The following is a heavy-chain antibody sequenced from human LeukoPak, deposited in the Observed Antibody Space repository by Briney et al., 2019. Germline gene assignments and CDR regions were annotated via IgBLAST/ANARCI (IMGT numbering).Heavy chain of an antibody. D-gene: IGHD3-22*01. CDR1: GFTFNDHA. Sequence: GRSLRLSCAASGFTFNDHAMYWVRQAPGKGLEWVSGINWTSDNIGYADSVKGRFTISRDDAKNSLFLQMNSLRAEDTALYARASYYYDTTGLGAVDIWGQGTMVTVSS. CDR2: INWTSDNI. CDR3: ASYYYDTTGLGAVDI. J-gene: IGHJ3*02. V-gene: IGHV3-9*01.